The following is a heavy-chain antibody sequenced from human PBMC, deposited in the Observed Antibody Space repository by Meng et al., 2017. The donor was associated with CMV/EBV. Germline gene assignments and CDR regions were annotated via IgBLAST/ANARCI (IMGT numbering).Heavy chain of an antibody. D-gene: IGHD1-26*01. CDR3: ARGVGGWFDP. V-gene: IGHV4-34*01. CDR2: INHSGST. J-gene: IGHJ5*02. Sequence: VQLQQWGAGLLKPPGTLSLTCAAYGGSFSGYDWSWSRQPPGKGLEWIGEINHSGSTNYNPSLKSRVTISVDTSKNQFSLKLSSVTAADTAVYYCARGVGGWFDPWGQGTLVTVSS. CDR1: GGSFSGYD.